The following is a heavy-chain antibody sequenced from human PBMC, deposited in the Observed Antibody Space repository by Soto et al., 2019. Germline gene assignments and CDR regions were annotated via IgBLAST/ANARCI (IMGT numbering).Heavy chain of an antibody. Sequence: VESLTISCQVSGYSFTSYWIIWVRQMPGKGLERMGRIDPSDSYTNYSPSFQGHVTISADKSISTAYLQWSSLKASDPAMYYCARHSAGMDVWGQGTTVTVSS. J-gene: IGHJ6*01. CDR1: GYSFTSYW. V-gene: IGHV5-10-1*01. CDR2: IDPSDSYT. CDR3: ARHSAGMDV.